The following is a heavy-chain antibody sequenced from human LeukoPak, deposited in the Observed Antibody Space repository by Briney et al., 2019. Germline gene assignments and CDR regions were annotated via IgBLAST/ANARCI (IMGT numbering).Heavy chain of an antibody. D-gene: IGHD3-22*01. CDR3: ARFLGDYYDSSGYYYYWFDP. V-gene: IGHV4-34*01. Sequence: SETLSLTCAVYGGSFSGYYWSWIRQPPGKGLEWIGEINHSGSTNYNPSLKSRVTISVDTSKNQFSLKLSSVTAADTAVYYCARFLGDYYDSSGYYYYWFDPWGQGTLVTVSS. CDR2: INHSGST. J-gene: IGHJ5*02. CDR1: GGSFSGYY.